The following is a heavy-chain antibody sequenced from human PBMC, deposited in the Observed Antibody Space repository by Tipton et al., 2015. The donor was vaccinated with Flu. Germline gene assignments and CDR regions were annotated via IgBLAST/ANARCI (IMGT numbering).Heavy chain of an antibody. CDR2: IHRSGST. J-gene: IGHJ4*02. V-gene: IGHV4-38-2*02. Sequence: TLSLTCSVSGDSIGSRYFWGWIRQPPGKGLEWIGNIHRSGSTYYNPSLKSRVAISVDTSKNQFSLRLSSVTAADTAVYYCARAGAHGYTLVQDSWGQGALVTVSS. CDR1: GDSIGSRYF. CDR3: ARAGAHGYTLVQDS. D-gene: IGHD5-24*01.